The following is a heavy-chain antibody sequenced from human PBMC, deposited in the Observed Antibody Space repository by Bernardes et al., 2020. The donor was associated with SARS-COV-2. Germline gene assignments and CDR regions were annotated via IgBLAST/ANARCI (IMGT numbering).Heavy chain of an antibody. CDR1: GYTFTCHG. Sequence: ASVKVSCKASGYTFTCHGISWVRQAPGQGLEWMGWISSYNGNTNYPQKLQGRVTMTTDTSTRKAYMELRSPRSDDTAVYYCARAEAVDGSGFHYGMDVGGEGTTVT. V-gene: IGHV1-18*01. CDR3: ARAEAVDGSGFHYGMDV. CDR2: ISSYNGNT. J-gene: IGHJ6*02. D-gene: IGHD6-19*01.